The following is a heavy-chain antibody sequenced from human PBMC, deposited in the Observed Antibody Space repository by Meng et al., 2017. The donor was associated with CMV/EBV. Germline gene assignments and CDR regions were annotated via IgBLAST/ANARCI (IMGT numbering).Heavy chain of an antibody. CDR1: GGSFSGYY. D-gene: IGHD2-15*01. CDR3: ASSLTYPDY. V-gene: IGHV4-34*01. CDR2: INHSGST. J-gene: IGHJ4*02. Sequence: QVQLQQWGAGLLKSSVTLSLACAVYGGSFSGYYWSWIRQPPGKGLEWIGEINHSGSTNYNPSLKSRVTISVDTSKNQFSLKLSSVTAADTAVYYCASSLTYPDYWGQGTLVTVSS.